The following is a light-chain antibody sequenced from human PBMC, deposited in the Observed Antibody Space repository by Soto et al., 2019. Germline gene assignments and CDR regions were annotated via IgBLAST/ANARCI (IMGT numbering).Light chain of an antibody. V-gene: IGLV2-11*01. J-gene: IGLJ2*01. Sequence: QSALTQPRSVSGSPGQSVTISCTGTSSDVGAYRYVSWYQQYPGKVPKLMTYDVSERPSGVPDRFSGSKSGNTASMTISGLQAEDEADYYCCAYAGSYTVLFGGGTKLTVL. CDR3: CAYAGSYTVL. CDR2: DVS. CDR1: SSDVGAYRY.